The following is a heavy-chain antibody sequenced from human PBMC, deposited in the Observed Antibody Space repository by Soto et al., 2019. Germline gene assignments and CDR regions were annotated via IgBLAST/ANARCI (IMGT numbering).Heavy chain of an antibody. V-gene: IGHV3-23*01. D-gene: IGHD6-13*01. CDR3: AKASDSSWPYYFDS. CDR2: MTDTGGST. J-gene: IGHJ4*02. CDR1: GFSFSSYV. Sequence: EVQLLESGGGLVQPGGSLRLSCTASGFSFSSYVMAWVRQAPGKGLAWVSAMTDTGGSTYYPDSVKGRFTISRDNSERTLYLQMSSLRAEDTAVYYCAKASDSSWPYYFDSWGQGTLVTVSS.